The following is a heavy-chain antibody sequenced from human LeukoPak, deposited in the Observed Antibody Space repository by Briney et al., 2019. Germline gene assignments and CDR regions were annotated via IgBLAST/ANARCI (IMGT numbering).Heavy chain of an antibody. D-gene: IGHD3-16*01. CDR3: TKGVLGGTQSVSAGLDC. CDR2: ISYDGSNK. V-gene: IGHV3-30*18. CDR1: GFIFNNYG. Sequence: PGRSLTLSCVASGFIFNNYGMHWVRQAPGKWLEWLAVISYDGSNKYYADSVQDRFTISRDNSKNTLYLQMNSLRVEDTAVYYCTKGVLGGTQSVSAGLDCWGQGTLVTVSS. J-gene: IGHJ4*02.